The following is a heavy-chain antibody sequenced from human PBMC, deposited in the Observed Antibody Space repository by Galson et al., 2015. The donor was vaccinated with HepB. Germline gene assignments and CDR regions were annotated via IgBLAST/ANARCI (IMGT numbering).Heavy chain of an antibody. D-gene: IGHD6-19*01. Sequence: SVKVSCKASGGTFSSYAISWVRQAPGQGLEWMGRIIPILGIANYAQKFQGRVTITADKSTSTAYMELSSLRSEDTAVYYCAGGGIAVAGTSDYWGQGTLVTASS. J-gene: IGHJ4*02. CDR1: GGTFSSYA. V-gene: IGHV1-69*04. CDR2: IIPILGIA. CDR3: AGGGIAVAGTSDY.